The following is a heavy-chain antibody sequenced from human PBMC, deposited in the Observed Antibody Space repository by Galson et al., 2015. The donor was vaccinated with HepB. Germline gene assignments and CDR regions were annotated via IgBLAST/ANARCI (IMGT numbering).Heavy chain of an antibody. CDR3: AKAGCSGAGCYLRYSWIDS. CDR2: ITTSSSYI. CDR1: GFTFSAYD. V-gene: IGHV3-21*06. D-gene: IGHD2-2*01. Sequence: SLRLSCAASGFTFSAYDMYWVRQAPGKGLEWVSSITTSSSYIYYADSMRGRFTISRDNAKNSLFLQMDSLRAEDTAVYYCAKAGCSGAGCYLRYSWIDSRGQGTLVTVSS. J-gene: IGHJ5*01.